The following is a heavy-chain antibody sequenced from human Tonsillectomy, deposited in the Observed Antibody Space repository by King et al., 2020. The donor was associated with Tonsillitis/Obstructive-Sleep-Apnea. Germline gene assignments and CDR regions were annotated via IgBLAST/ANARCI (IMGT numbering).Heavy chain of an antibody. Sequence: QLVQSGGGLVKPGGSLRLSCAASGFTFSNAWMKWVRQAPGKGLEWVGRIKSKSDGGTTDYAEPGKGRLTISRDDSTNTLYLQMDTLEIADTAVYYCTTDVRVSMPWGQGTLVTVSS. D-gene: IGHD2/OR15-2a*01. CDR2: IKSKSDGGTT. J-gene: IGHJ5*02. CDR3: TTDVRVSMP. V-gene: IGHV3-15*01. CDR1: GFTFSNAW.